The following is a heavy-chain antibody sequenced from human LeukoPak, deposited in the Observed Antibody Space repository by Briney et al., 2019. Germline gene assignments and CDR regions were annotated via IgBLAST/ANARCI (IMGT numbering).Heavy chain of an antibody. Sequence: SETLSLTCTVSGGSISSYYWSWIRQPPGKGLEWIGFIHYSGSTNYNPSLKSRVTISVYMSKNQFSLKLSSVTAADTAVYYCARAKLLTSYYDSGSHNWFDPWGQGTLVTVSS. CDR1: GGSISSYY. J-gene: IGHJ5*02. V-gene: IGHV4-59*01. CDR2: IHYSGST. CDR3: ARAKLLTSYYDSGSHNWFDP. D-gene: IGHD3-10*01.